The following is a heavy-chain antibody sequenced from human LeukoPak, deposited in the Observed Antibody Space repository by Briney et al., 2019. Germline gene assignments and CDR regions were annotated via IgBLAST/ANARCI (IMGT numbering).Heavy chain of an antibody. CDR3: ARDLDDSSGYPIYYYGMDV. V-gene: IGHV3-30-3*01. D-gene: IGHD3-22*01. Sequence: PGGSLRLSCAASGFTFSSYWMSWVRQAPGKGLEWVAVISYDGSNKYYADSVKGRFTISRDNSKNTLYLQMNSLRAEDTAVYYCARDLDDSSGYPIYYYGMDVWGQGTTVTVSS. J-gene: IGHJ6*02. CDR2: ISYDGSNK. CDR1: GFTFSSYW.